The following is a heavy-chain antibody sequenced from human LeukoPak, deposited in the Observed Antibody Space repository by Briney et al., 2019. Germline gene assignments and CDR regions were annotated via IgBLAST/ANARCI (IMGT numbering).Heavy chain of an antibody. Sequence: LSLTCTVSGGSISSGGYYWSWIRQPPGKGLEWVSAISGSGGSTYYADSVKGRFTISRDNSKNTLYLQMNSLRAEDTAVYYCVRELSGSRDIWGQGTMVTVSS. D-gene: IGHD3-10*01. CDR1: GGSISSGGYY. J-gene: IGHJ3*02. CDR2: ISGSGGST. CDR3: VRELSGSRDI. V-gene: IGHV3-23*01.